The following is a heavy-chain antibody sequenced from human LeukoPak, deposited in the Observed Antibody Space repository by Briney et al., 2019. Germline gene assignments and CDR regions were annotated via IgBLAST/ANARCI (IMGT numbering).Heavy chain of an antibody. D-gene: IGHD3-10*01. CDR2: ISGSGGST. V-gene: IGHV3-23*01. CDR3: ATSRMVQDAFDI. CDR1: GFTFSSYA. J-gene: IGHJ3*02. Sequence: QPGGSLRLSCAASGFTFSSYAMSWVRQAPGKGLEWVSAISGSGGSTYYADSVKGRFTISRDNSKNTLYLQMNSLRAEDTAVYYCATSRMVQDAFDIWGQGTMVTVSS.